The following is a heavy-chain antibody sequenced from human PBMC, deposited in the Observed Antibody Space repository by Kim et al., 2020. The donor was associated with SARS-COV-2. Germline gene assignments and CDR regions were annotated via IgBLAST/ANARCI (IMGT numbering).Heavy chain of an antibody. CDR2: ST. V-gene: IGHV4-30-2*04. CDR3: ASQSRVVIDY. D-gene: IGHD3-3*01. J-gene: IGHJ4*02. Sequence: STYYNPSLKSRVTISVDTSKNQFSLKLSSVTAADTAVYYCASQSRVVIDYWGQGTLVTVSS.